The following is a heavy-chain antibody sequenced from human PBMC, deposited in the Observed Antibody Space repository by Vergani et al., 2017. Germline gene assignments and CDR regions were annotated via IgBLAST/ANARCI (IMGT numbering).Heavy chain of an antibody. CDR3: ARLDNTKYFDS. V-gene: IGHV5-51*03. D-gene: IGHD2-2*03. Sequence: EVQLVQSGAEVKKPSESLIISCQISGYTFTDYWIGWVRPRPGKGLEWMGIVYPGDSDTRYSPSFEGQVTFSVDKSITTAYLHWSSLKASDTATYYCARLDNTKYFDSWGQGTLVTVSS. J-gene: IGHJ4*02. CDR1: GYTFTDYW. CDR2: VYPGDSDT.